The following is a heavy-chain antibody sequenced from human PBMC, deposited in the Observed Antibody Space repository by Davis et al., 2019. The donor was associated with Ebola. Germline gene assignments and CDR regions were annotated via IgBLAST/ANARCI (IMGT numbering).Heavy chain of an antibody. CDR2: ISWNSGSI. V-gene: IGHV3-9*01. J-gene: IGHJ4*02. Sequence: SLKISCVASGFTFSQYAMTWVRQAPGKGLEWVSGISWNSGSIGYADSVKGRFTISRDNAKNSLYLQMNSLRAEDTALYYCAKDGYGFPYYFDYWGQGTLVTVSS. D-gene: IGHD5-24*01. CDR3: AKDGYGFPYYFDY. CDR1: GFTFSQYA.